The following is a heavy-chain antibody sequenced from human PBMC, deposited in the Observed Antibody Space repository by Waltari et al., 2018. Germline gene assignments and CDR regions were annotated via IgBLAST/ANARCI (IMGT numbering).Heavy chain of an antibody. D-gene: IGHD1-26*01. CDR2: IYYSGST. CDR1: GGSISSYY. Sequence: QVQLQESGPGLVKPSETLSLTCTVSGGSISSYYWSWIRQPPGTGLEWIGYIYYSGSTNYNPSLKSRVTISVDTSKNQFSLKLSSVTAADTAVYYCARDHGHSGSYYGYYYYGMDVWGQGTTVTVSS. J-gene: IGHJ6*02. CDR3: ARDHGHSGSYYGYYYYGMDV. V-gene: IGHV4-59*01.